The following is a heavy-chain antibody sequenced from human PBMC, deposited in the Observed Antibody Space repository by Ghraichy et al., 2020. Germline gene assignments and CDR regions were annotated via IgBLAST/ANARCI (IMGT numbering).Heavy chain of an antibody. Sequence: SETLSLTCTVSGGSISSYYWGWIRQPPGKGLEWIGYIHYSGSTSYNPSLKSRVTISLGASKNQFSLELSSVTAADTAVYYCARDTYWYGMDVWGQGTTVTVSS. V-gene: IGHV4-59*01. CDR1: GGSISSYY. J-gene: IGHJ6*02. CDR3: ARDTYWYGMDV. D-gene: IGHD2-8*02. CDR2: IHYSGST.